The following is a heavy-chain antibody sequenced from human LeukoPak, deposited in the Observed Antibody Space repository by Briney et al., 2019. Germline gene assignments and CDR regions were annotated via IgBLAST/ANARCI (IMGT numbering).Heavy chain of an antibody. CDR1: GFNFSGNY. CDR2: IYRDGST. Sequence: PGGSLRLSCVASGFNFSGNYMSWVRQSPGKGLEWVSVIYRDGSTYYADSVKGRFTISRDNSKNTLYLQMNSLRAEDTAVYYCARTYITMKISSFDYWGQGTLVTVSS. J-gene: IGHJ4*02. CDR3: ARTYITMKISSFDY. D-gene: IGHD3-22*01. V-gene: IGHV3-53*01.